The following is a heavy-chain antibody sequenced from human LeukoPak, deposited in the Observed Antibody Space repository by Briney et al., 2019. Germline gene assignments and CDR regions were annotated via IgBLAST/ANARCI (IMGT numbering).Heavy chain of an antibody. CDR3: ARPHTRYCSSTSCYRSGYYMDV. V-gene: IGHV4-34*01. Sequence: SETLSLTCAVYGGSFSGYYWSWIRQPPGKGLEWIGEINHSGSTNYNPSLKSRVTISVDTSKNQFSLKLSSVTAADTAVYYCARPHTRYCSSTSCYRSGYYMDVWGKGTTVTISS. J-gene: IGHJ6*03. CDR1: GGSFSGYY. D-gene: IGHD2-2*02. CDR2: INHSGST.